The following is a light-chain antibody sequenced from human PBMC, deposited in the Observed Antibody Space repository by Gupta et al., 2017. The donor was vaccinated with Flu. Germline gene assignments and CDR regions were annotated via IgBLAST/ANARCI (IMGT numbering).Light chain of an antibody. Sequence: IACRTSQGLVYSDGNTYLHWFQQRPGQSPRRLIHLVSYRDSGVPDRFSGSGSGTDFTLKISRVEAEDVGIYYCMQGAHWPWAFGQGTKVEIK. V-gene: IGKV2-30*01. J-gene: IGKJ1*01. CDR1: QGLVYSDGNTY. CDR3: MQGAHWPWA. CDR2: LVS.